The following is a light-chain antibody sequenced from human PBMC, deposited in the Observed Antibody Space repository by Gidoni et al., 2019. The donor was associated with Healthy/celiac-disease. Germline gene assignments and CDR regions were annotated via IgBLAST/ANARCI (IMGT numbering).Light chain of an antibody. CDR1: QSVSSN. J-gene: IGKJ2*01. CDR3: QQYNNWPRT. V-gene: IGKV3D-15*01. CDR2: GAS. Sequence: EIVMTQSPATLSVSPGERATLSCRASQSVSSNLAWYQQKPGQAPRLLIYGASTRATGIPARFSGSGSGTEFTLTNSSLQSEDFAVYYCQQYNNWPRTFXQXTKLEIK.